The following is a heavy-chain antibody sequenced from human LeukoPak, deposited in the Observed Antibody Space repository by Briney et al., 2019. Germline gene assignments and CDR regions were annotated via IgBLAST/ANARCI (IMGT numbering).Heavy chain of an antibody. V-gene: IGHV7-4-1*02. J-gene: IGHJ4*02. Sequence: ASVKVSCKASGGTFSSYAISWVRQAPGQGLEWMGWINTNTGNPTYAQGFTGRFVFSLDTSVSTAYLQISSLKAEDTAVYYCARARGVRGVDVFDYWGQGTLVTVSS. D-gene: IGHD3-10*01. CDR1: GGTFSSYA. CDR2: INTNTGNP. CDR3: ARARGVRGVDVFDY.